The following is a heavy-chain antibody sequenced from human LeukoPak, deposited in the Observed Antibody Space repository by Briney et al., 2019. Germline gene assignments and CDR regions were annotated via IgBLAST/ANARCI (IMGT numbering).Heavy chain of an antibody. CDR1: GGSISGYY. Sequence: SETLSLTCAVSGGSISGYYGSWIRQPPGGTLEGVGYIYYTGFITIYNPSLKSRVTISVDTSKNQFSLNLSSVTAADTAVYYCARHDSVGYFQRGMDVWGQGTTVTVSS. J-gene: IGHJ6*02. CDR3: ARHDSVGYFQRGMDV. V-gene: IGHV4-59*08. D-gene: IGHD2-15*01. CDR2: IYYTGFIT.